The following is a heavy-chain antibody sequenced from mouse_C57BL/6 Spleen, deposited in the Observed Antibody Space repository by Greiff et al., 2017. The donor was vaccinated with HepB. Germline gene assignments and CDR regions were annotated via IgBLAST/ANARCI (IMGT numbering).Heavy chain of an antibody. V-gene: IGHV5-6*01. CDR1: GFTFSSYG. D-gene: IGHD4-1*01. CDR3: ARQGGTYFDY. Sequence: DVQLVESGGDLVKPGGSLKLSCAASGFTFSSYGMSWVRQTPDKRLEWVATISSGGSYTYYPDSVKGRFTISRDNAKNTLYLQMSSLKSEDTAMYYCARQGGTYFDYWGQGTTLTVSS. J-gene: IGHJ2*01. CDR2: ISSGGSYT.